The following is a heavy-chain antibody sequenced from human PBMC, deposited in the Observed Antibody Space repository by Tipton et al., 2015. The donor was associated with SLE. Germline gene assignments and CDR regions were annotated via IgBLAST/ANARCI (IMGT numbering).Heavy chain of an antibody. CDR2: VRNKANSYST. J-gene: IGHJ4*02. Sequence: SLRLSCAASGFTFSDHYIDWVRQAPGKGLEWVGRVRNKANSYSTQYAASVEGRFTVSRDDSRNSLYLQMSSLKTEDTAVYYCTREVLGPIKGIFDYWGQGTLVTVSS. V-gene: IGHV3-72*01. CDR3: TREVLGPIKGIFDY. CDR1: GFTFSDHY. D-gene: IGHD1-26*01.